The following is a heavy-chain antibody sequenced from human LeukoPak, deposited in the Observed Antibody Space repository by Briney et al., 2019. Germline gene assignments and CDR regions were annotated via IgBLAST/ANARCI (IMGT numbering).Heavy chain of an antibody. CDR2: INPSGGST. CDR1: GYNFISYY. CDR3: ASAGLDASDI. J-gene: IGHJ3*02. Sequence: ASVTVSCKASGYNFISYYMHWVRQAPGQGLEWMGIINPSGGSTSYAQKFQDRVTMTRDTSTSTVYMELSSLKSEDTAVYYCASAGLDASDIWGQGTMVAVSS. V-gene: IGHV1-46*01.